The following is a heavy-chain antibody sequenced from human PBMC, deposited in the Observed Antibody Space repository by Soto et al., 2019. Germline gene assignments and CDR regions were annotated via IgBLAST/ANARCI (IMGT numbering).Heavy chain of an antibody. V-gene: IGHV4-39*01. CDR3: ASQNIVVVVAATLRGFDP. J-gene: IGHJ5*02. Sequence: SETLSLTCTVSGGSISSSSYYWGWIRQPPGKGLEWIGSIYYSGSTYYNPSLKSRVTISVDTSKNQFSLKLSSVTAADTAVYYCASQNIVVVVAATLRGFDPWGQGTLVTVSS. CDR2: IYYSGST. CDR1: GGSISSSSYY. D-gene: IGHD2-15*01.